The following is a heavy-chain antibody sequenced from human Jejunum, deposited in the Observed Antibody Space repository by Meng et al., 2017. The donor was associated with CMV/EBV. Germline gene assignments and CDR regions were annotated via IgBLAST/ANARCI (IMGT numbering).Heavy chain of an antibody. V-gene: IGHV4-59*01. CDR3: ARWSGSGNYPFADY. CDR2: VSYSGSS. D-gene: IGHD3-10*01. CDR1: RGSISYNS. J-gene: IGHJ4*02. Sequence: SRGSISYNSWSWIRQSARKGLEWIGSVSYSGSSNYNPSLKSRVIISMDTSENQFSLKVTSVTAGDTAVYYCARWSGSGNYPFADYWGQGTRVTVSS.